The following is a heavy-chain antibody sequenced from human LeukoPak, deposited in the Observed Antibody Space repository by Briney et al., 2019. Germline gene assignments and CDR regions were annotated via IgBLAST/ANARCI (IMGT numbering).Heavy chain of an antibody. V-gene: IGHV4-39*01. Sequence: SETLSLTCTVSGGSISSSSYYWGWIRQPPGKGLEWIESFCYSGSTYYNPSLKSRVTISVDTSKNQFSLKLSSVTAADTAVYYCARHIGRDGFGPTFDYWGQGTLVTVSS. D-gene: IGHD5-24*01. CDR3: ARHIGRDGFGPTFDY. CDR1: GGSISSSSYY. J-gene: IGHJ4*02. CDR2: FCYSGST.